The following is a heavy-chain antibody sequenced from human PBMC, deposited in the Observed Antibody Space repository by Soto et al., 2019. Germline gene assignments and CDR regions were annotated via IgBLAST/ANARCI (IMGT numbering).Heavy chain of an antibody. CDR2: IIPIFGTA. J-gene: IGHJ6*02. V-gene: IGHV1-69*12. CDR1: GGTFSSYA. Sequence: QVQLVQSGAEVKKPGSSVKVSCKASGGTFSSYAISWVRQAPGQGLEWMGGIIPIFGTANYAQKFQGRVMINAAETTRTSYTALCRRSSEDTEVDYSLHNNYPEPFSYGMDVWGQGTTDTVSS. CDR3: LHNNYPEPFSYGMDV. D-gene: IGHD4-4*01.